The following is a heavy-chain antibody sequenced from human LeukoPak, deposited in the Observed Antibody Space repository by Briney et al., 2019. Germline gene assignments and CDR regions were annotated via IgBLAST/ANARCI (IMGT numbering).Heavy chain of an antibody. V-gene: IGHV3-74*01. CDR2: IRYDGIVT. CDR3: AGANPADFNL. D-gene: IGHD1-14*01. J-gene: IGHJ2*01. Sequence: GGSLRLSCVASEFTFSNYWIHWVRQPPGKGLVWVSRIRYDGIVTNYADSVEGRFTISRDNAKNTVHLQMNSLRDDDTAVYYCAGANPADFNLWGRGTLVTVSS. CDR1: EFTFSNYW.